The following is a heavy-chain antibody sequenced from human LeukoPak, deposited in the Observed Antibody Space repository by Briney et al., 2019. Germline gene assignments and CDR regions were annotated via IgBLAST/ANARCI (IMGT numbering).Heavy chain of an antibody. CDR2: IYYSGST. D-gene: IGHD6-19*01. CDR3: ARVGSGWYLSYYYYYMDV. V-gene: IGHV4-59*01. J-gene: IGHJ6*03. CDR1: GGSISSYY. Sequence: PSETLSLTCTVSGGSISSYYWSWLRQPPGKGLEWIGYIYYSGSTNYNPSLKSRVTISVDTSKNQFSLKLSSVTAADTAVYYCARVGSGWYLSYYYYYMDVWGKGTTVTVSS.